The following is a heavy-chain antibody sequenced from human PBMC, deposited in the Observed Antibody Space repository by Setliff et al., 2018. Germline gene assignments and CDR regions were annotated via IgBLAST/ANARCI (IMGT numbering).Heavy chain of an antibody. CDR1: GFTFSSYS. CDR3: ARDHVYGSQYYYYYYGMDV. J-gene: IGHJ6*02. CDR2: ISGSGAST. D-gene: IGHD3-10*01. V-gene: IGHV3-48*04. Sequence: GGSLRLSCAASGFTFSSYSMNWVRQAPGKGLEWVSAISGSGASTYYADSVKGRFAISRDNAKNSLYMQMNSLRAEDTAMYYCARDHVYGSQYYYYYYGMDVWGQGTLVTVSS.